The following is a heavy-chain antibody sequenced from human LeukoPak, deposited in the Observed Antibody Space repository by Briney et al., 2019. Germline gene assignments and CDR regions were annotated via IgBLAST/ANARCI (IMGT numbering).Heavy chain of an antibody. CDR3: ARDDGGQQLVQFDY. J-gene: IGHJ4*02. V-gene: IGHV3-30*04. CDR1: GFTFSSYA. D-gene: IGHD6-13*01. CDR2: ISYDGSNK. Sequence: PGGSLRLSCAASGFTFSSYAMHWVRQAPGKGLEWVAVISYDGSNKYYADSVKGRFTISRDNSKNTLYLQMNSLRAEDTAVYYCARDDGGQQLVQFDYWGQGALVTVSS.